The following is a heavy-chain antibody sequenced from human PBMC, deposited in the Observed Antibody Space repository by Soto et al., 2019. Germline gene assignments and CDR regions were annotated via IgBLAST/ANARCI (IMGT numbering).Heavy chain of an antibody. D-gene: IGHD6-13*01. Sequence: GESLKSSFKGSGYSLTSYLISWVRQMPGKVLELIGRIDPSDSYTNYSPSFQGHVTISADKSISTACLQWSSLKASDTAMSYSARGRDIAAAVDPSAIDARAQRTTLPVSS. V-gene: IGHV5-10-1*01. J-gene: IGHJ6*02. CDR1: GYSLTSYL. CDR3: ARGRDIAAAVDPSAIDA. CDR2: IDPSDSYT.